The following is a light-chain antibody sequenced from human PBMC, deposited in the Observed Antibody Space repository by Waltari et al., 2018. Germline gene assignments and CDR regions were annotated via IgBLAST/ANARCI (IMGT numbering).Light chain of an antibody. CDR2: DVT. V-gene: IGLV2-11*01. CDR3: CSYGGSSWV. J-gene: IGLJ3*02. CDR1: SSHVGGYNY. Sequence: QSALTQPRSVSGSPGQSVTISCTGTSSHVGGYNYVSWYQHLPGKAPKLIIYDVTKWPSGVPDRFSGSKSGNTASLTISGLLGEDEADYYCCSYGGSSWVFGGGTKLTVL.